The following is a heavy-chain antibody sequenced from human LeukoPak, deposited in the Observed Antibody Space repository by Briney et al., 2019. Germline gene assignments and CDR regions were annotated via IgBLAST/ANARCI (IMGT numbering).Heavy chain of an antibody. CDR3: ARGGRAAAGH. CDR2: INHSGST. Sequence: SETLSLTCAVYGGSFSGYYWSWIRQPPGKGLEWIGEINHSGSTNYNPSLKSRVTISVDTSKNQFSLKLSSVTAADTAVYYCARGGRAAAGHWGQGTLVTVSS. CDR1: GGSFSGYY. D-gene: IGHD6-13*01. V-gene: IGHV4-34*01. J-gene: IGHJ4*02.